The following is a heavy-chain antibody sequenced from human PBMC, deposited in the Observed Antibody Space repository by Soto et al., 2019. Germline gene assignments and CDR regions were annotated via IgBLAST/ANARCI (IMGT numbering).Heavy chain of an antibody. Sequence: PSETLSLTCTVSGGSISSGDYYWSWIRQPPGKGLEWIGYIYYSGSTYYNPSLKSRVTISVDTSKNQFSLKLSSVTAADTAVYYCARDDPATSPHDYWGQGTLVTVSS. D-gene: IGHD2-15*01. CDR3: ARDDPATSPHDY. CDR2: IYYSGST. J-gene: IGHJ4*02. CDR1: GGSISSGDYY. V-gene: IGHV4-30-4*01.